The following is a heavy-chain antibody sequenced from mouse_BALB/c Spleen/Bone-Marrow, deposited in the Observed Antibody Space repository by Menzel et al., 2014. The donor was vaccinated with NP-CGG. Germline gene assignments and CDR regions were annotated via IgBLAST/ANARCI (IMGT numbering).Heavy chain of an antibody. CDR1: GYTFXSYW. J-gene: IGHJ4*01. Sequence: QVQLQQPGAELMKPGASVKVSCKTTGYTFXSYWIEWVKQRPGHGLEWIGEILPGSGTTNYNEKFKGKATFTADTSSNTAYMQLSSLTSEDSAVYYCARSHYYGLYYAMDYWGQGTSVTVSS. D-gene: IGHD1-1*01. CDR2: ILPGSGTT. CDR3: ARSHYYGLYYAMDY. V-gene: IGHV1-9*01.